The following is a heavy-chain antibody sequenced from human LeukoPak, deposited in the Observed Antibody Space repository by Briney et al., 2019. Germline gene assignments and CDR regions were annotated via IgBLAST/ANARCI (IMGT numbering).Heavy chain of an antibody. V-gene: IGHV3-30-3*02. CDR2: MSYDGSNK. CDR1: GSTFSTYT. CDR3: AKTLLGAYYYYGLDV. J-gene: IGHJ6*02. D-gene: IGHD3-16*01. Sequence: PGGSLRLPCAASGSTFSTYTIHWVRQAPGKGLEWVALMSYDGSNKYYADSVKGRFTISRDNSKNTLYLQMNSLRVEDTAVYYCAKTLLGAYYYYGLDVWGQGTTVTVSS.